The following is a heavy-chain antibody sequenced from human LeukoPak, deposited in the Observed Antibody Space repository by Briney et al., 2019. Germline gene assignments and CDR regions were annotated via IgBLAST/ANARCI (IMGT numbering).Heavy chain of an antibody. J-gene: IGHJ4*02. Sequence: PSETLSLTCAVSRGSISSSNWWSWVRQPPGKGLEWIGEIYHSGSTNYNPSLKSRVTISVDKSKNQFSLKLSSVTAADTAVYYCARTQWRREYYFDYWGQGTLVTVSS. D-gene: IGHD6-19*01. CDR3: ARTQWRREYYFDY. CDR2: IYHSGST. V-gene: IGHV4-4*02. CDR1: RGSISSSNW.